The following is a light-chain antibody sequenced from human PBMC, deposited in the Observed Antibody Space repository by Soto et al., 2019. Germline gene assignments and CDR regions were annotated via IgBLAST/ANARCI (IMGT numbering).Light chain of an antibody. CDR1: SSNIGSNS. V-gene: IGLV1-47*01. Sequence: QSVLTQPPSASGTPGQRVTISCSGSSSNIGSNSVYWYQQLPGTAPKLLIYRNNQRPSGVPDRFSGSKSGTSASLAISGLRSEDEADYYCAAWDDSLSGAVFGGGTKLTVL. CDR3: AAWDDSLSGAV. J-gene: IGLJ2*01. CDR2: RNN.